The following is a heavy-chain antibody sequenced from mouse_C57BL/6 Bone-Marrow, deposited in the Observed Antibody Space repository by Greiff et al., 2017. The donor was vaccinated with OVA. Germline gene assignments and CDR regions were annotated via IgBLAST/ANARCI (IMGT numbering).Heavy chain of an antibody. J-gene: IGHJ2*01. CDR2: IYPGSGST. Sequence: QVQLKQPGAELVKPGASVKMSCTASGYTFTSYWITWVKQRPGQGLEWIGDIYPGSGSTNYYEKFKSKATLTVDTSSSTAYMQHSSLTSEDSAVYYCARLRGLFDYWGQGTTLTVSS. CDR1: GYTFTSYW. CDR3: ARLRGLFDY. D-gene: IGHD2-12*01. V-gene: IGHV1-55*01.